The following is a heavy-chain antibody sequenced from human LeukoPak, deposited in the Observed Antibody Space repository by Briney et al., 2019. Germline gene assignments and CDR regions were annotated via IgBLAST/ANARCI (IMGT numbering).Heavy chain of an antibody. Sequence: SETLSLTCTVSGGSFSSSSYYWGWIRQPPGKGLEWIGSIYYSGSTYYNPSLKSRVTISVDTSKNQFSLKLSSVIAADTAVYYCARDPSYYDILTGYLGEYYFDYWGQGTLVTVSS. D-gene: IGHD3-9*01. J-gene: IGHJ4*02. V-gene: IGHV4-39*07. CDR2: IYYSGST. CDR3: ARDPSYYDILTGYLGEYYFDY. CDR1: GGSFSSSSYY.